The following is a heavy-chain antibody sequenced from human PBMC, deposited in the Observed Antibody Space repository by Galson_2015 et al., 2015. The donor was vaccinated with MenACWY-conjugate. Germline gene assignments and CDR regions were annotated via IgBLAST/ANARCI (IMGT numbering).Heavy chain of an antibody. CDR2: ISSSSSYI. Sequence: SLRLSCAASGFTFSSYRMNWVRQAPGKGLEWVSSISSSSSYIYYADSVKGRFTISRDNAKNSLYLQMNSLRAEDTAVYYCAGQLDYRNEGSYYYYGMDVWGQGTTVTVSS. CDR3: AGQLDYRNEGSYYYYGMDV. V-gene: IGHV3-21*01. CDR1: GFTFSSYR. D-gene: IGHD4-11*01. J-gene: IGHJ6*02.